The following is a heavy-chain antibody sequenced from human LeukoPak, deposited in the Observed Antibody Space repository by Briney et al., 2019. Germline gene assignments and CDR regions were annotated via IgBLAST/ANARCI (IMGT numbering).Heavy chain of an antibody. V-gene: IGHV1-69*04. CDR1: GGTFSSYA. J-gene: IGHJ4*02. Sequence: ASVKVSCKASGGTFSSYAISWVRQAPGQGLEWMGRIIPILGIANYAQKFQGRVTITADKSTSTAYMELSSLRSEDTAVYYCATYYYDSSGYYYGGFDYWGQGTLVTVSS. CDR3: ATYYYDSSGYYYGGFDY. CDR2: IIPILGIA. D-gene: IGHD3-22*01.